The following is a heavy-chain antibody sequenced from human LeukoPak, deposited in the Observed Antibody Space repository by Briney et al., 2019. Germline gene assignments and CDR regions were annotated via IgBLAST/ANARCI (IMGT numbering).Heavy chain of an antibody. D-gene: IGHD3-22*01. CDR2: ISSSSSYI. Sequence: RTGGSLRLSCAASGFTFSSYSMNWVRQAPVKGLEWVSSISSSSSYIYYADSVKGRFTISRDNAKNSLYLQMNSLRAEDTAVYYCARVRVYYDSSGYSHGMDVWGQGTTVTVSS. J-gene: IGHJ6*02. CDR3: ARVRVYYDSSGYSHGMDV. V-gene: IGHV3-21*01. CDR1: GFTFSSYS.